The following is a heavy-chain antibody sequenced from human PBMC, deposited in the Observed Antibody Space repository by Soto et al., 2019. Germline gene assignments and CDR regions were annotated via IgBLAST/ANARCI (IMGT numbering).Heavy chain of an antibody. V-gene: IGHV4-59*01. Sequence: SETLSLTCNVSGGSISNYYWTWVRQSPEKGLEWIGYMYYNGNINYNPSLKSRVTIPIDTSKNQFSLTLKSVTAADTAVYYCASGGNWFDPWGQGVLVTVSS. CDR3: ASGGNWFDP. J-gene: IGHJ5*02. CDR2: MYYNGNI. CDR1: GGSISNYY. D-gene: IGHD3-16*01.